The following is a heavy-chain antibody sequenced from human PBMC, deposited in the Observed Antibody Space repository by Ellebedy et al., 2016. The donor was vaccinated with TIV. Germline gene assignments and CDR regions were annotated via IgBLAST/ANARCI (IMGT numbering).Heavy chain of an antibody. V-gene: IGHV1-58*01. D-gene: IGHD6-19*01. CDR2: IAVDDGDT. CDR1: GFPFTRSA. Sequence: AASVKVFCKASGFPFTRSAVQWVRQTRGKHLGWIGWIAVDDGDTTYTQKFQDRVTITRDVSTSTTYLEMRDLGSDDTAIYYCALSGWDGNWLDPWGQGVQVTVSS. J-gene: IGHJ5*02. CDR3: ALSGWDGNWLDP.